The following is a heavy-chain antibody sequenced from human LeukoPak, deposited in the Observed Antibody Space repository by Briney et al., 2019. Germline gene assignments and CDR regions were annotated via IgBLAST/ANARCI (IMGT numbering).Heavy chain of an antibody. Sequence: PSETLSLTCAVYGGSFSGYYWSWIRQPPGKGLEWIGEINHSGSTNYNPSLKSRVTISVDTSKNQFSLKLSSVTAADTAVYYCARGSGYSYGWVYWGQGTLVTVSS. V-gene: IGHV4-34*01. CDR1: GGSFSGYY. J-gene: IGHJ4*02. D-gene: IGHD5-18*01. CDR2: INHSGST. CDR3: ARGSGYSYGWVY.